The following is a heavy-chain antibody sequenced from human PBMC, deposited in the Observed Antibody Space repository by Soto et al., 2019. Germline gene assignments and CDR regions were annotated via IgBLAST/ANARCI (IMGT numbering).Heavy chain of an antibody. D-gene: IGHD6-19*01. J-gene: IGHJ4*02. V-gene: IGHV3-9*01. Sequence: EVQLVESGGGLVQPGRSLRLSCAASGFTFDDYAMHWVRQAPGKGLEWVSGISWNSGSIGYADSVKGRFTISRDNAKNSLYLQMNSLRAEDTALYYCAKDKGRGSVWYWGFDYWGQGTLVTVSS. CDR1: GFTFDDYA. CDR3: AKDKGRGSVWYWGFDY. CDR2: ISWNSGSI.